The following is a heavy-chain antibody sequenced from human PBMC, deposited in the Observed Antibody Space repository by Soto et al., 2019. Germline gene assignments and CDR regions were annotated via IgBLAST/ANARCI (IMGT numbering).Heavy chain of an antibody. CDR1: GGSFSGYY. CDR2: INHSGST. D-gene: IGHD6-19*01. V-gene: IGHV4-34*01. CDR3: ARRKARIAVAGTDY. Sequence: QVQLQQWGAGLLKPSETLSLTCAVYGGSFSGYYWSWIRQPPGKGLEWIGEINHSGSTNYNPSLKSRVTISVDTSKNQFSLKLSSVTAADTAVYYCARRKARIAVAGTDYWGQGTLVTLSS. J-gene: IGHJ4*02.